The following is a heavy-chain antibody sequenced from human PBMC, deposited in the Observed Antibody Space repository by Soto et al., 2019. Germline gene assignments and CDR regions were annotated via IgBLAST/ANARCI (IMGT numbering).Heavy chain of an antibody. CDR1: GFTFSSYA. CDR3: AKDRWDGIAARYYFDY. CDR2: ISGSGGST. V-gene: IGHV3-23*01. D-gene: IGHD6-6*01. J-gene: IGHJ4*02. Sequence: GGSLRLSCAASGFTFSSYAMSWVRQAPGKGLEWVSAISGSGGSTYYADSVKGRFTISRDNSKNTLYLQMNSLRAEDTAVYYCAKDRWDGIAARYYFDYWGQGTLVTVSS.